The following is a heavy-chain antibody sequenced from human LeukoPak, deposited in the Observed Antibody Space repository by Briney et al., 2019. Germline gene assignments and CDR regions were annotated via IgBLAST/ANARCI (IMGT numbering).Heavy chain of an antibody. V-gene: IGHV4-34*01. Sequence: SETLSLTCAVYGGSFSGYYWSWIRQPPGKGLEWIGEINHSGSTNYNPSLKSRVTISVDTSKNQFSLKLSSVTAADTAVYYCAGPGCSSSWYSLDYWGQGTLVTVSS. CDR1: GGSFSGYY. J-gene: IGHJ4*02. CDR2: INHSGST. D-gene: IGHD6-13*01. CDR3: AGPGCSSSWYSLDY.